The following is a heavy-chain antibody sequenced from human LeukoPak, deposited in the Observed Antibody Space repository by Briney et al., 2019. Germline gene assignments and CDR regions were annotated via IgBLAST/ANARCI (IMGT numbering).Heavy chain of an antibody. Sequence: PGGSLRRSCAASGFTFSSYAMHWVRQAPGKGLEWVAVISYDGSNKYYADSVKGRFTISRDNSKNTLYLQMNSLRAEDTAVYYCAGTVTTYWFDPWGQGTLVTVSS. CDR2: ISYDGSNK. CDR1: GFTFSSYA. J-gene: IGHJ5*02. CDR3: AGTVTTYWFDP. D-gene: IGHD4-17*01. V-gene: IGHV3-30-3*01.